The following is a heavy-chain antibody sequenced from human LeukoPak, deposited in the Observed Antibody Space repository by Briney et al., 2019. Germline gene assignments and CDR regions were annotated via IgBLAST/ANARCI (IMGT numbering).Heavy chain of an antibody. Sequence: GGSLRLSCAASGFTFSSYWMSWVRQAPGKGLEWVANIKQDGREKYYVDSVKGRFTISRDNAKNSLYLQMNSLRAEDTAVYYCARRQGSYFDTSGYYYGWGQGTLVTVSS. CDR3: ARRQGSYFDTSGYYYG. V-gene: IGHV3-7*01. D-gene: IGHD3-22*01. CDR1: GFTFSSYW. J-gene: IGHJ4*02. CDR2: IKQDGREK.